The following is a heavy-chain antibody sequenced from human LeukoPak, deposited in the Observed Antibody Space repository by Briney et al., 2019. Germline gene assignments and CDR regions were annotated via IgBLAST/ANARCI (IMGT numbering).Heavy chain of an antibody. CDR1: GVSFSSYA. D-gene: IGHD4-17*01. V-gene: IGHV3-23*01. J-gene: IGHJ4*02. CDR2: ICGSGGRT. Sequence: GGSLRLSCAASGVSFSSYALSWVRPAPGEGLWWVSAICGSGGRTYYADSATGRFTSPRDNSKKTMYLQKNSMRAEVRAVYCCAKAGYSRDYGDYDYFDYWGQGTLVTVSS. CDR3: AKAGYSRDYGDYDYFDY.